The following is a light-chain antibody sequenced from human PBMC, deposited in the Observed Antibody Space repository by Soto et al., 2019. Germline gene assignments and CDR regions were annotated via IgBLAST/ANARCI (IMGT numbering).Light chain of an antibody. V-gene: IGLV1-44*01. CDR1: NWRLGSNT. CDR2: GND. Sequence: SLLCQPSRLSGTRWATGTISWSGSNWRLGSNTVHWFQQHPGTAPTLRIYGNDQRPSGVPDRFSGSKSGTSASLAISGLQSEDEADYYCAAWDGSLNALYVFGTGTKVTVL. CDR3: AAWDGSLNALYV. J-gene: IGLJ1*01.